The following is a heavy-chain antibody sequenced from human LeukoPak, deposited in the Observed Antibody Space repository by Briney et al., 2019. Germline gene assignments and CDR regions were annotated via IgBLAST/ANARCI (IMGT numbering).Heavy chain of an antibody. J-gene: IGHJ4*02. V-gene: IGHV4-59*12. CDR2: IYYSGST. CDR3: ARIGYSSSSPLDY. CDR1: GGSISSYY. D-gene: IGHD6-6*01. Sequence: SETLSLTCTVSGGSISSYYWSWIRQPPGKGLEWIGYIYYSGSTNYNPSLKSRVTISVDTSKNQFSLKLSSVTAADTAVYYCARIGYSSSSPLDYWGQGTLVTVSS.